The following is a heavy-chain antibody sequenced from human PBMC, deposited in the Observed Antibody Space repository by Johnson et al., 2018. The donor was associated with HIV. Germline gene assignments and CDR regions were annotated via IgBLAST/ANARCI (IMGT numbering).Heavy chain of an antibody. V-gene: IGHV3-74*01. CDR2: INSDGSST. CDR3: ARDKAVGYSSGWHAFDI. Sequence: VQLVESGGGLVKPGGSLSLSCAASGFTFSSYWMHWVRQAPGKGLVWVSRINSDGSSTSYADSVKGRFTISRDNAKNTLYLQMNSLRAEDTAVYYCARDKAVGYSSGWHAFDIWGQGTMVTVSS. J-gene: IGHJ3*02. CDR1: GFTFSSYW. D-gene: IGHD6-19*01.